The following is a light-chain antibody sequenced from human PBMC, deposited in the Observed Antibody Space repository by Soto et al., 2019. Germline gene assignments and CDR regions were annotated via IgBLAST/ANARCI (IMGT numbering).Light chain of an antibody. CDR1: QSVSSDY. CDR2: GAS. Sequence: EIVLTQSPGTLSLSPGERATLSCRASQSVSSDYLAWYQQKPGQAPRLLIYGASSRATGIADRFSGSGSGTDFTLTISGLEPEDFAVYYCQQYGSSPRTFGQGTKVEIK. J-gene: IGKJ1*01. V-gene: IGKV3-20*01. CDR3: QQYGSSPRT.